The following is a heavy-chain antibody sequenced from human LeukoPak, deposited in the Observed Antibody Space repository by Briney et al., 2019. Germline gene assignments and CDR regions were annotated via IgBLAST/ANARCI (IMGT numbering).Heavy chain of an antibody. CDR2: IYHSGST. CDR3: ARDQYDFWSGYPNWFDP. CDR1: GYSTSSGYY. Sequence: SSETLSLTWAFCGYSTSSGYYWGRIRQPPGKGLEWIGSIYHSGSTYYNPSLKSRVTISVDTSKNQFSLKLSSVTAADTAVYYCARDQYDFWSGYPNWFDPWGQGTLVTVSS. D-gene: IGHD3-3*01. J-gene: IGHJ5*02. V-gene: IGHV4-38-2*02.